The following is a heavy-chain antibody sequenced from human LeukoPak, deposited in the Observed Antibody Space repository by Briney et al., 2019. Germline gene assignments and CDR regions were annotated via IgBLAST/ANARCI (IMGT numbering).Heavy chain of an antibody. D-gene: IGHD4-11*01. Sequence: PSETLSLTCAVSGGSISSSNWWSWVRQPPGKGLEWIGEIYHSGSSNYNPSLKNRVTISVDKSKNQFSLTLSSMTAADTAVYYCARGREGRGYSNPQDYYYYMDVWGKGTTVTVSS. V-gene: IGHV4-4*02. J-gene: IGHJ6*03. CDR2: IYHSGSS. CDR3: ARGREGRGYSNPQDYYYYMDV. CDR1: GGSISSSNW.